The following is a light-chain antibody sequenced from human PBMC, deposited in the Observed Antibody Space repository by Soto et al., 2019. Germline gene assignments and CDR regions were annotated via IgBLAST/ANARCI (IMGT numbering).Light chain of an antibody. CDR3: AAWDVSLTVVV. V-gene: IGLV1-44*01. Sequence: QSVVTQPPSASGTPGQRVTISCSGSASNIGTNPVNWYQHLPGTAPKLLIYSSSHRPSGVPDRFSGSKSGTSASLAISGLQSGDEADYYCAAWDVSLTVVVFCGGTKLTVL. CDR1: ASNIGTNP. CDR2: SSS. J-gene: IGLJ2*01.